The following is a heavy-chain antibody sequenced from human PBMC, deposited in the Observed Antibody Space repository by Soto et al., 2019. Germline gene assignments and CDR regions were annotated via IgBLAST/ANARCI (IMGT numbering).Heavy chain of an antibody. CDR2: IYHSGGT. CDR1: GGSISSGDYYW. CDR3: ARVSATVLLRGVIIN. J-gene: IGHJ4*02. Sequence: PSDTLSLTCTVSGGSISSGDYYWWGWVRQPPGKGLEWIGEIYHSGGTNYNPSLKSRVTISVDKSKNQFPLKLTSVTAADTAIYYCARVSATVLLRGVIINWGRGTLVTVSS. D-gene: IGHD3-10*01. V-gene: IGHV4-4*02.